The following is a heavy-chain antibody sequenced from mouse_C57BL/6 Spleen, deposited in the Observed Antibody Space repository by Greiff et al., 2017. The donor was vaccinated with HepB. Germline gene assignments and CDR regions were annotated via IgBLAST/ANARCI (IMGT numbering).Heavy chain of an antibody. Sequence: QVQLQQSGAELVKPGASVKLSCKASGYTFTSYWMHWVKQRPGQGLEWIGMIHPNSGSTNYNEKFKSKATLTVDKSSSTAYMQLSSLTSEDSAVYYCALRGFDYGKRYAMDYWGQGTSVTVSS. J-gene: IGHJ4*01. D-gene: IGHD2-1*01. CDR3: ALRGFDYGKRYAMDY. CDR2: IHPNSGST. CDR1: GYTFTSYW. V-gene: IGHV1-64*01.